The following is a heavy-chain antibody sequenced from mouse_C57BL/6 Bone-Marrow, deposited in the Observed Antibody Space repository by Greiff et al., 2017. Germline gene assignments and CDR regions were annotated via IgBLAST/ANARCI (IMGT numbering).Heavy chain of an antibody. D-gene: IGHD1-1*01. J-gene: IGHJ1*03. CDR2: IDPANGNT. V-gene: IGHV14-3*01. Sequence: VQLQQSVAELVRPGASVKLSCTASGFNIKNTYMHWVKQRPEQGLEWIGRIDPANGNTKYAPKFQGKATITADTSSNTAYLQLSSLTSEDTAIYYCARSLYGSSYGWYFDVWGTGTTVTVSS. CDR1: GFNIKNTY. CDR3: ARSLYGSSYGWYFDV.